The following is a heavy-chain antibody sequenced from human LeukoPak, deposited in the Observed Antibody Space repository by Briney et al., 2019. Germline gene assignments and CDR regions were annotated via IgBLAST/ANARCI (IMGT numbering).Heavy chain of an antibody. CDR3: ARDYHYYDSSGYYPRNVWFDP. CDR1: GGSISSYY. Sequence: SETLSLTCTVSGGSISSYYWSWIRQPAGKGLEWIGRIYTCGSPNYNPSLKSRVTMSVGTSKNQFSLKLSSVTAADTAVYYCARDYHYYDSSGYYPRNVWFDPWGQGTLVTVSS. J-gene: IGHJ5*02. D-gene: IGHD3-22*01. V-gene: IGHV4-4*07. CDR2: IYTCGSP.